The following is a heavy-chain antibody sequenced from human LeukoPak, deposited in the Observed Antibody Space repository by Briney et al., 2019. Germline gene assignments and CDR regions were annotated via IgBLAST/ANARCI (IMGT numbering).Heavy chain of an antibody. D-gene: IGHD6-6*01. J-gene: IGHJ6*03. Sequence: PSETLSLTCAVYGGSFSGYYWSWIRQPPGKGLVWIGEINHSGSTNYNPSLKSRVTISVDTSKNQFSLKLSSVTAADTAVYYCARDFSSSSSVYYYYYMDVWGKGTTVTVSS. CDR2: INHSGST. CDR3: ARDFSSSSSVYYYYYMDV. CDR1: GGSFSGYY. V-gene: IGHV4-34*01.